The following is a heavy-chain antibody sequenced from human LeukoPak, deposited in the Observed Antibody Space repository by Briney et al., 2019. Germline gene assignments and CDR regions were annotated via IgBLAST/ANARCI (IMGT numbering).Heavy chain of an antibody. CDR3: ARGMRYYYGSGYNWFDP. Sequence: SETLSLTCTVSGGSISSYYWSWIRQPAGKGLEWIGRIYASGSTNYNPSLKSRVTISVDTSKNQFSLKLSSVTAADTAVYYCARGMRYYYGSGYNWFDPWGQGTLVTVSS. D-gene: IGHD3-10*01. V-gene: IGHV4-4*07. CDR1: GGSISSYY. J-gene: IGHJ5*02. CDR2: IYASGST.